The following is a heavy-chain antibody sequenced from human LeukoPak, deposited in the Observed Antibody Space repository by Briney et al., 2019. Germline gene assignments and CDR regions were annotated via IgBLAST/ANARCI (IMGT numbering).Heavy chain of an antibody. CDR2: ISGSGGST. CDR3: AKGIVDYGGTGVFYYYYMDV. J-gene: IGHJ6*03. V-gene: IGHV3-23*01. Sequence: GGSLRLSCAASGFTFSSYAMSWVRQAPGKGLEWVSAISGSGGSTYYADSVKGRFTISRDNSKNTLYLQMHSLRAEDTAVYYCAKGIVDYGGTGVFYYYYMDVWGKGTTVTVSS. CDR1: GFTFSSYA. D-gene: IGHD4-23*01.